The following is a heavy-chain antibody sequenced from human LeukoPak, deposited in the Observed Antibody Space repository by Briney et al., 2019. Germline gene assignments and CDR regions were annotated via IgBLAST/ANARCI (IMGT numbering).Heavy chain of an antibody. V-gene: IGHV3-30*02. J-gene: IGHJ4*02. Sequence: GGSLRLSCAASGFTFNDYDMHWVRQAPGKGLEWVAFVRSDGSNKYYTDSMKGRFTISRDNSENTLYLQMNNLRTEDTAVYYCAKDPGQGLDYWGQGTLVTVSS. CDR2: VRSDGSNK. CDR3: AKDPGQGLDY. CDR1: GFTFNDYD.